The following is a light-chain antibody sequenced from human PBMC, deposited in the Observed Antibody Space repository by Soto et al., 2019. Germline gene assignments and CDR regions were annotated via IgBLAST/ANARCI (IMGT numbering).Light chain of an antibody. CDR1: QSIRTY. CDR2: AAS. Sequence: DIQMTQSPSSLSASVGDRVTITCRASQSIRTYLNWYQQKPGKAPKLLIYAASSLQSGVPSRFSGSGSGTDFTLTISSLQPEDFATYSCQQSYSTPLTFGPGPKWISN. CDR3: QQSYSTPLT. J-gene: IGKJ3*01. V-gene: IGKV1-39*01.